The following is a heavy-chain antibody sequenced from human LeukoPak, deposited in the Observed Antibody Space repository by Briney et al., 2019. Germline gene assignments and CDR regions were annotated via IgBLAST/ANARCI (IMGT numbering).Heavy chain of an antibody. V-gene: IGHV3-23*01. CDR1: GFTFSSYA. CDR2: ISGSGGST. CDR3: SKSSGSSVLGVFDY. Sequence: GGSLRLSCAASGFTFSSYAMSWVRQAPGKGLEWVSAISGSGGSTYYADSVKGRFTISRDNSKNTLYLQMNSLRAEDTGVYYCSKSSGSSVLGVFDYWDQGTLVTVSS. D-gene: IGHD3-22*01. J-gene: IGHJ4*02.